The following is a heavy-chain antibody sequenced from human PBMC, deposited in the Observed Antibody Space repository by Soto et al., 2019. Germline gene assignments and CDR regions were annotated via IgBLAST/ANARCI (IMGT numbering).Heavy chain of an antibody. CDR2: IKYSGTT. CDR1: GGSISSSRCH. D-gene: IGHD3-9*01. CDR3: ARLIPPWYYDILTGLDP. V-gene: IGHV4-39*01. J-gene: IGHJ5*02. Sequence: SETLSLTCTVSGGSISSSRCHWGWIRQPPGKGLEWIASIKYSGTTFYNPSLKSRVTLSVDTSKNQFALKLSSVTAADTAVYYCARLIPPWYYDILTGLDPWGQGTLVTVSS.